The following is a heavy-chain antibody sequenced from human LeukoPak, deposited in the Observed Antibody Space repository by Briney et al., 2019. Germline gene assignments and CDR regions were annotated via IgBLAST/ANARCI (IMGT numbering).Heavy chain of an antibody. D-gene: IGHD6-19*01. CDR2: ISGSGGST. CDR3: AKDPKAAVAGEGYFDY. CDR1: GFTFSSYA. V-gene: IGHV3-23*01. J-gene: IGHJ4*02. Sequence: PGGSLRLSRAASGFTFSSYAMSWVRQAPGKGLEWVSAISGSGGSTYYADSVKGRFTISRDNSKNTLYLQMNSLRAEDTAVYYCAKDPKAAVAGEGYFDYWGQGTLVTVSS.